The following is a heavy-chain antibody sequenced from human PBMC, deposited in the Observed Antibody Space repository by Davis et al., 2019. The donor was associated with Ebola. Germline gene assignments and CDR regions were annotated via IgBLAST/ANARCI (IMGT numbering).Heavy chain of an antibody. CDR2: INHSGST. D-gene: IGHD3-3*01. CDR1: GGSFSGYY. CDR3: ARVAHYDFWSGYWGGMDV. Sequence: GSLRLSCAVSGGSFSGYYWSWIRQPPGKGLEWIGEINHSGSTNYNPSLKSRVTISVDTSKNQFSLKLSSVTAADTAVYYCARVAHYDFWSGYWGGMDVWGQGTTVTVSS. V-gene: IGHV4-34*01. J-gene: IGHJ6*02.